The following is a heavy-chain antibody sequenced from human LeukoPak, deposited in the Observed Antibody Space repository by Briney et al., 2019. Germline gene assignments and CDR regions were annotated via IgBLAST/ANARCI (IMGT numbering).Heavy chain of an antibody. CDR3: ARDRGWSPGHAFDI. Sequence: GRSLRLSCAASGFTFSSYAMHWVRQAPGKGLEWVAVISHDGSNKYYADSVKGRFTISRDNSKNTLYLQMNSLRAEDTAVYYCARDRGWSPGHAFDIWGQGTMVTVSS. CDR1: GFTFSSYA. D-gene: IGHD2-15*01. J-gene: IGHJ3*02. V-gene: IGHV3-30-3*01. CDR2: ISHDGSNK.